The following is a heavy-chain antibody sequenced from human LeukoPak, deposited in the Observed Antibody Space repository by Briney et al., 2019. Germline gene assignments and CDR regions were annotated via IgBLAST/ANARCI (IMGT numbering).Heavy chain of an antibody. CDR1: GGSISSSNW. D-gene: IGHD5-12*01. J-gene: IGHJ6*03. CDR2: IYYSGST. Sequence: SGTLSLTCAVSGGSISSSNWWSWVRQPPGKGLEWIGYIYYSGSTNYNPSLKSRVTISVDTSKNQFSLKLSSVTAADTAVYYCARDAGYSGYDSDYYYYMDVWGKGTTVTVSS. V-gene: IGHV4-4*02. CDR3: ARDAGYSGYDSDYYYYMDV.